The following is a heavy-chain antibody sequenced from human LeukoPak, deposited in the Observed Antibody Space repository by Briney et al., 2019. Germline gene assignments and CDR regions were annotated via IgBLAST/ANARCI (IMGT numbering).Heavy chain of an antibody. D-gene: IGHD1-26*01. V-gene: IGHV3-23*01. CDR2: ISNNGGYT. CDR1: GFTFSSSA. J-gene: IGHJ4*02. CDR3: AKDPHKWELPPYFDY. Sequence: GGSLRLSCAASGFTFSSSAMSWVRQAPGKGLEWVSAISNNGGYTYYADSVQGRFTISRDNSKNTLYLQMNSLRAEDTAVYYCAKDPHKWELPPYFDYWGQGTLVTVSS.